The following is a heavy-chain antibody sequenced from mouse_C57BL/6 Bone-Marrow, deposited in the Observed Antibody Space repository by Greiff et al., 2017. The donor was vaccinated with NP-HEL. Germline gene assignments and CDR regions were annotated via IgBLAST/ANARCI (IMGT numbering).Heavy chain of an antibody. V-gene: IGHV5-6*02. Sequence: DVKLVESGGDLVKPGGSLKLSCAASGFTFSSYGMSWVRQTPDKRLEWVATISSGGSYTYYPDSVKGRFTISRDNAKNTLYLQMSSLKSEDTAMYYCARQLYDYSPWFAYWGQGTLVTVSA. D-gene: IGHD2-4*01. CDR2: ISSGGSYT. CDR1: GFTFSSYG. CDR3: ARQLYDYSPWFAY. J-gene: IGHJ3*01.